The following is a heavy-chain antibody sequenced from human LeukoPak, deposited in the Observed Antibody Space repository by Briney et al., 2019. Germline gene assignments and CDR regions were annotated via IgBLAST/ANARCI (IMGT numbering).Heavy chain of an antibody. J-gene: IGHJ4*02. CDR1: GFSFDAYW. CDR3: ATFGLVAALDL. V-gene: IGHV3-7*01. CDR2: INPAGSET. Sequence: GGSLRLSCAASGFSFDAYWMAWVRQAPGTGLEWVANINPAGSETFHVDPVKGRFSISRDHAKNLVYLQMNSLRAEDTAVYYCATFGLVAALDLWGQGTLVTVSS. D-gene: IGHD5-12*01.